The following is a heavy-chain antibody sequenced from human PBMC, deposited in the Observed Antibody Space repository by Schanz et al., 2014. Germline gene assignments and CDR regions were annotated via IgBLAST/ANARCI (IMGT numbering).Heavy chain of an antibody. V-gene: IGHV3-23*04. D-gene: IGHD3-10*01. CDR1: GFTFSTSA. CDR2: ILGLASTT. CDR3: AKDGPGGSGSYSADGGMDV. Sequence: EVQLAESGGGLVQPGGSLRLSCAASGFTFSTSAMSWVRQVPGKGLEWVSAILGLASTTYYADSVKGRFTISRDNSKNLLYLQMNSLRAEDTAVYYCAKDGPGGSGSYSADGGMDVWGQGTTVTVSS. J-gene: IGHJ6*02.